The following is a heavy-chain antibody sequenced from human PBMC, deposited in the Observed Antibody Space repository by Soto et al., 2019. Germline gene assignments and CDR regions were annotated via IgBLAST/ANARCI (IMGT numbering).Heavy chain of an antibody. CDR1: GFTFSSYA. D-gene: IGHD3-16*02. J-gene: IGHJ6*02. Sequence: GGSLRLSCAASGFTFSSYAMSWVRQAPGKGLEWVSAISGSGGSEYYADSVKGRFTISRDNSKNTMYLQMNSLRAEDTAVYYCAKDRVRSSLWSESYYYYGMDVWGQGTTVTVSS. CDR2: ISGSGGSE. CDR3: AKDRVRSSLWSESYYYYGMDV. V-gene: IGHV3-23*01.